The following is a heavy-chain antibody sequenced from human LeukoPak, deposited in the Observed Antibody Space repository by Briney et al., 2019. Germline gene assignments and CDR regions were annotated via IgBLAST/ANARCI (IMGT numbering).Heavy chain of an antibody. CDR2: VNHSGTT. J-gene: IGHJ5*02. CDR1: GGSFSGYF. Sequence: PSETLSLTCAVYGGSFSGYFWTFIRQPPGKGLEWIGEVNHSGTTNYNPTLASRATISVDTSRKQFSLSLDSVTAADTAVYFCARGQYYDNVWARYRYSGSWFDPWGQGTPVTVSS. V-gene: IGHV4-34*01. D-gene: IGHD3-16*02. CDR3: ARGQYYDNVWARYRYSGSWFDP.